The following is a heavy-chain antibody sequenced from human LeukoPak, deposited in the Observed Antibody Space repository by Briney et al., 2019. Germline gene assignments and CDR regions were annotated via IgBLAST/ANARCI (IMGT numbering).Heavy chain of an antibody. D-gene: IGHD3-3*01. V-gene: IGHV4-39*07. CDR1: GDSISTSNYY. CDR2: IYYSGST. Sequence: SETLSLTCTVSGDSISTSNYYWGWIRQPPGKGLEWIGTIYYSGSTYYNPSLKTRVTISVDTSKKQFSLKLSSVTAADTAVYYCARAEVFGVQDYWGQGTLVTVSS. CDR3: ARAEVFGVQDY. J-gene: IGHJ4*02.